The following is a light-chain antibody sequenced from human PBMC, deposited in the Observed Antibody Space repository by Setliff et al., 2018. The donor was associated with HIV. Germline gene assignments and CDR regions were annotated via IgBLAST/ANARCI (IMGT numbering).Light chain of an antibody. CDR3: GSYTTSSTYV. J-gene: IGLJ1*01. CDR2: DVS. Sequence: QSALTQPASVSGSPGQSITISCTGTSSDIGGYNYVSWYQQHPGKAPKLMIYDVSKRPSGVSNRFSGSKSGNTASLTISGLQAEDEADYYCGSYTTSSTYVFGIGTKVTVL. CDR1: SSDIGGYNY. V-gene: IGLV2-14*01.